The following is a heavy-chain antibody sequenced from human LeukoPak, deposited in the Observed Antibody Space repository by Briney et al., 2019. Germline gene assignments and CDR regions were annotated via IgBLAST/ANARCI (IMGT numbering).Heavy chain of an antibody. CDR3: ARDKAPDSSGWYFDL. V-gene: IGHV1-46*01. CDR1: GYTFTSYY. Sequence: ASVKVSCKASGYTFTSYYMDWVRQAPGQGLEWMGIINPSGGSTSYAQKFQGRVTMTRDTSTSTVYMELSSLRSEDTAVYYCARDKAPDSSGWYFDLWGRGTLVTVSS. J-gene: IGHJ2*01. D-gene: IGHD6-19*01. CDR2: INPSGGST.